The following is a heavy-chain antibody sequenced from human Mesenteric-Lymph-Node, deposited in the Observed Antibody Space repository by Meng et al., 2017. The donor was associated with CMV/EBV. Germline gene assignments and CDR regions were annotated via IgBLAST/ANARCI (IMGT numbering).Heavy chain of an antibody. V-gene: IGHV3-9*01. D-gene: IGHD6-19*01. CDR1: GFTFDDYV. CDR2: ISWNSGII. J-gene: IGHJ4*02. Sequence: SLKISCAASGFTFDDYVMHWVRQVPGKGLEWVSGISWNSGIIGYADSVKGRFTISRDNSKNTLYLQMNSLRAEDTAVYYCAKDLRGTYTSGWGNIDYWGQGTLVTVSS. CDR3: AKDLRGTYTSGWGNIDY.